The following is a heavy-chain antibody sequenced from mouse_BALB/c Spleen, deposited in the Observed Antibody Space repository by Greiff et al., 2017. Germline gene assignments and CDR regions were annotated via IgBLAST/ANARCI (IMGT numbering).Heavy chain of an antibody. CDR3: ARPGLRGAMDY. V-gene: IGHV5-12-2*01. J-gene: IGHJ4*01. CDR1: GFTFSSYT. D-gene: IGHD2-4*01. CDR2: ISNGGGST. Sequence: EVKVVESGGVLVQPGGSLKLSCAASGFTFSSYTMSWVRQTPEKRLEWVAYISNGGGSTYYPDTVKGRFTISRDNAKNTLYLQMSSLKSEDTAMYYCARPGLRGAMDYWGQGTSVTVSS.